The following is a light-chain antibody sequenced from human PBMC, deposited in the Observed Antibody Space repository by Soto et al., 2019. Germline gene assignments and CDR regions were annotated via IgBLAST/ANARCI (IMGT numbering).Light chain of an antibody. CDR3: QQRSNWPLFT. CDR2: DAS. V-gene: IGKV3-11*01. J-gene: IGKJ3*01. Sequence: EIVLTQSPATLSLSPGERATLSCRASQSVSSYLAWYQQKPGQAPRLLIYDASNRATGIPARFSGSGSGTDFTLTISSLEPEDFAVYYCQQRSNWPLFTFGPGTNVEFK. CDR1: QSVSSY.